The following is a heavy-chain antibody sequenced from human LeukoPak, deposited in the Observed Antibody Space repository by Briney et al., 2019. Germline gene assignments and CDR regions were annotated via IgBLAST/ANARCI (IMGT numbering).Heavy chain of an antibody. CDR3: AKDLLQYTYGSYFDY. CDR2: ISGSGGST. CDR1: GFAFSTYA. Sequence: PGGSLRLSCAASGFAFSTYAMSWVRQAPGKGLEYVSGISGSGGSTKYADSVKGRFTISRDNSKNTLYLQMNSLRAEDTAVYYCAKDLLQYTYGSYFDYWGRGTLVTVTS. V-gene: IGHV3-23*01. J-gene: IGHJ4*02. D-gene: IGHD3-10*01.